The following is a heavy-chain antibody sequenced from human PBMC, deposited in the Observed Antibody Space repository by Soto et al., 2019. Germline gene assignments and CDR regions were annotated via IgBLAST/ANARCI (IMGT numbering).Heavy chain of an antibody. J-gene: IGHJ4*02. Sequence: GASVKVSCKASGGTFSSYAISWVRQAPGQGLEWMGGIIPIFGTANYAQKFQGRVTITADESTSTAYMELSSLRSEDTAVYYCARSYYYDSSGYYGYWGQGTLVTVSS. D-gene: IGHD3-22*01. CDR1: GGTFSSYA. CDR2: IIPIFGTA. CDR3: ARSYYYDSSGYYGY. V-gene: IGHV1-69*13.